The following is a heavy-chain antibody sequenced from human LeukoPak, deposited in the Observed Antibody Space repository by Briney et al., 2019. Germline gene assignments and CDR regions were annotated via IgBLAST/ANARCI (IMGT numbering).Heavy chain of an antibody. CDR1: GGSISRSTYF. J-gene: IGHJ4*02. V-gene: IGHV4-61*01. CDR2: VYYSGST. D-gene: IGHD6-13*01. Sequence: SETLSLTCTVSGGSISRSTYFWSWIRQPPGKGLEWIGYVYYSGSTNYNPSLKSRVTISVDTSKNQFSLKLTSVTAADTAVYYCARGYSSSWNYFDYWGQGTLVTVSS. CDR3: ARGYSSSWNYFDY.